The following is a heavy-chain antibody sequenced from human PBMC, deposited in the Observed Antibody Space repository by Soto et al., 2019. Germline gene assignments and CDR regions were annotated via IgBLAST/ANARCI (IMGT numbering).Heavy chain of an antibody. CDR3: ARVETTMIVVALRS. J-gene: IGHJ4*02. Sequence: GGSLRLSCAVSGFTFSNYGMTWVRQAPGKGLEWVSTITTDERTYYADYIKRRFTTSRDNSKNTLYLQLNSLRAEDTAVYHCARVETTMIVVALRSWGQGTLVTVSS. V-gene: IGHV3-23*01. CDR2: ITTDERT. CDR1: GFTFSNYG. D-gene: IGHD3-22*01.